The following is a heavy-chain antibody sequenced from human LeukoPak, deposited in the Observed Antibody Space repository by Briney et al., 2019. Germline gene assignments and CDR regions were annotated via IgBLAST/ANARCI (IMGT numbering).Heavy chain of an antibody. D-gene: IGHD5-18*01. CDR1: GFTFSSYA. CDR2: ISGSGGST. CDR3: AKDWGRIQLWLEWDFDI. Sequence: GGSLRLSCAASGFTFSSYAMSWVRQAPGKGLEWVSAISGSGGSTYYADSVKGRFTISRDNSKNTLYLQMNSLRAEDTAVYYCAKDWGRIQLWLEWDFDIWGQGTMVTVSS. J-gene: IGHJ3*02. V-gene: IGHV3-23*01.